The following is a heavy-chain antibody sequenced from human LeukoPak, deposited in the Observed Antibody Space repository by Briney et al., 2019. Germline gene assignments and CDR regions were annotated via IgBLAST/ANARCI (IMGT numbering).Heavy chain of an antibody. V-gene: IGHV3-23*01. CDR3: AKGWLMGELLY. D-gene: IGHD1-26*01. CDR1: GFTFSSYA. CDR2: ISGSGGCT. Sequence: GGSLRLSCAASGFTFSSYAMSWVRQAPGKGLEWVSAISGSGGCTYYADSVKGRFTISRDNSKNTLYLQMNSLRAEDTAVYYCAKGWLMGELLYWGQGTLVTVSS. J-gene: IGHJ4*02.